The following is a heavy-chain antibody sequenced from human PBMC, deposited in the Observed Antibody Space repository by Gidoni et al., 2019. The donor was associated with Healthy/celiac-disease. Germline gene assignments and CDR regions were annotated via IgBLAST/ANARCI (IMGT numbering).Heavy chain of an antibody. CDR2: RSYDGSNK. V-gene: IGHV3-30-3*01. CDR1: GFTFSSYA. D-gene: IGHD4-17*01. J-gene: IGHJ6*02. Sequence: QVQLVESGGGVAQPGRSLRLSCAASGFTFSSYAMNWVRQAPGQGLEWVAVRSYDGSNKYYADSVKGRFTISRDNSKNTLYLQMNSLRAEDTAVYYCARDGSPDYGDYVAYGMDVWGQGTTVTVSS. CDR3: ARDGSPDYGDYVAYGMDV.